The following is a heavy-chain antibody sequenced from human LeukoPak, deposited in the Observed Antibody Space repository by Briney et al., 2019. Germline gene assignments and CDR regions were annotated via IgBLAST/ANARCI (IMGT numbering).Heavy chain of an antibody. J-gene: IGHJ3*02. Sequence: PGRSLRLSCAASGFTFSTYTMNWVRQAPGKGLEWVSSITSSEYIYHADSVRGRFTISRDNAKSSLYLQMNSLRAEDTAVYYCARGLVITVTTWRAFDIWGQGTMVTVSS. D-gene: IGHD4-17*01. CDR1: GFTFSTYT. V-gene: IGHV3-21*01. CDR3: ARGLVITVTTWRAFDI. CDR2: ITSSEYI.